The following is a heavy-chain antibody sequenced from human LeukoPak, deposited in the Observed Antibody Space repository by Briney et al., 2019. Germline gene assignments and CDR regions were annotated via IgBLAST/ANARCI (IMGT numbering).Heavy chain of an antibody. CDR3: ATGIAVADYYFDY. CDR2: IYTSGST. J-gene: IGHJ4*02. D-gene: IGHD6-19*01. V-gene: IGHV4-4*07. CDR1: GGSISSYY. Sequence: SETLSLTCTVSGGSISSYYWRWIRQPAGKGLEWIGRIYTSGSTNYNPSLKSRVTMSVDTSKNQFSLKLSSVTAADTAVYYCATGIAVADYYFDYWGQGTLVTVSS.